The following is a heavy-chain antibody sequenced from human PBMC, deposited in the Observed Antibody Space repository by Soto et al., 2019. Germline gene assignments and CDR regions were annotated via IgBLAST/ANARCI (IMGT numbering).Heavy chain of an antibody. J-gene: IGHJ4*02. V-gene: IGHV4-30-2*01. CDR1: GGSISSGGYS. CDR3: ARGPYNYYGSGSFLGFDY. D-gene: IGHD3-10*01. Sequence: ASETLSLTCAVSGGSISSGGYSWSWIRQPPGKGLEWIGYIYHSGSTYYNPSLKSRVTISVDRSKNQFSLKLSSVTAADTAVYYCARGPYNYYGSGSFLGFDYWGQGTLVTVSS. CDR2: IYHSGST.